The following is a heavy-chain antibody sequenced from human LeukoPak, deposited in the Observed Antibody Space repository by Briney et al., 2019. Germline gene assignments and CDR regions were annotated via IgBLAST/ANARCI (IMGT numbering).Heavy chain of an antibody. D-gene: IGHD1-26*01. CDR1: GFTFSNNA. CDR3: ARYSGSYYYPPAWDL. V-gene: IGHV3-23*01. CDR2: TSTSGGSA. J-gene: IGHJ4*02. Sequence: PGGSLRLSGAASGFTFSNNAMSWVRQAPGKGLEWVSATSTSGGSAYYADSVKGRFTISRDNSKNTLYLQMDSLRADDTAVYYCARYSGSYYYPPAWDLWGQGTLVTVS.